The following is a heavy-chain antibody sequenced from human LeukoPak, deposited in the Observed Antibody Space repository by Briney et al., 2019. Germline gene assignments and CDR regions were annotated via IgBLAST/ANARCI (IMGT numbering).Heavy chain of an antibody. J-gene: IGHJ6*03. CDR2: FYYSGST. V-gene: IGHV4-59*01. Sequence: SSETLSLTCTVSGGSISSYYWSWIRQPPGTGLEWIGYFYYSGSTNYNPSLKSRVTISVDTSKNQFSLKLSSVTAADTAVYYCARDYSGTTFGSYYYYMDVWGKGTTVTVSS. CDR3: ARDYSGTTFGSYYYYMDV. D-gene: IGHD1-1*01. CDR1: GGSISSYY.